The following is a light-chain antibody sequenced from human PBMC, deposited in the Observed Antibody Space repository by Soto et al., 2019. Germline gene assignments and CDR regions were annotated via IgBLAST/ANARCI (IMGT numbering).Light chain of an antibody. J-gene: IGKJ2*01. Sequence: EIVLAQSPGTLSLSPGERATLSCRASQSVSSSYLAWYQQKPGQAPRLLIYGSSNRATGIPGRFSGSGSGTDFILTISRLEPEDFAVYYCQQYGRSPPYTFGQGTKVDIK. CDR1: QSVSSSY. V-gene: IGKV3-20*01. CDR2: GSS. CDR3: QQYGRSPPYT.